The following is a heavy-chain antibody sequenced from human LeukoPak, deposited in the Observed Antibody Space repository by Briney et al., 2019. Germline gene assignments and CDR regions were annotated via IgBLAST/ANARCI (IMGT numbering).Heavy chain of an antibody. V-gene: IGHV4-59*01. CDR3: ARGAVGGWVPPYYYYYGMDV. CDR2: IYYSGST. Sequence: SETLSLTCTVSGGSISSYCWSWIRQPPGKGLEWIGYIYYSGSTNYNPSLKSRVTISVDTSKNQFSLKLSSVTAADTAVYYCARGAVGGWVPPYYYYYGMDVWGQGTTVTVSS. CDR1: GGSISSYC. D-gene: IGHD3-10*01. J-gene: IGHJ6*02.